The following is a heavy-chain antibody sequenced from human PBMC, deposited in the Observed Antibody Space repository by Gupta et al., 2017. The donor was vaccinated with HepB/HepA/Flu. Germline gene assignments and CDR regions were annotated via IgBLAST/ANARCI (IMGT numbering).Heavy chain of an antibody. V-gene: IGHV1-18*01. CDR1: GYSFTRYG. CDR2: ISSYNGNT. J-gene: IGHJ5*01. CDR3: ARDWATTLMGDNWLDS. D-gene: IGHD4-11*01. Sequence: QVQLVQSRAEVKKPGASVTVSCKASGYSFTRYGISWVRQAPGQGLEWMGWISSYNGNTDYARNLQGRFTMTTDTSTTTAYMELRSLRSDDTAIYYCARDWATTLMGDNWLDSWGQGTLVTVSS.